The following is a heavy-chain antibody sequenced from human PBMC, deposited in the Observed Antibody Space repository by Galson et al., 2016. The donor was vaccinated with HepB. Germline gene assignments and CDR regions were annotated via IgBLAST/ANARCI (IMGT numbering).Heavy chain of an antibody. J-gene: IGHJ6*02. Sequence: SVKVSCKASGGTFSTFNSYAISWVRQAPGQGLEWMGGIIPIFGTANYAQKFQGRVTFTADGSTSTVYMELSSLRSEDTAEYYCAALRGILTGYYSDGMDVWGQGTSVTVSS. CDR2: IIPIFGTA. CDR3: AALRGILTGYYSDGMDV. V-gene: IGHV1-69*13. D-gene: IGHD3-9*01. CDR1: GGTFSTFNSYA.